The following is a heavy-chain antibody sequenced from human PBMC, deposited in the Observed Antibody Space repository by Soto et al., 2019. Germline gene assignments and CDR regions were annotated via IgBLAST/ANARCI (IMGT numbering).Heavy chain of an antibody. CDR2: INPNSGGT. CDR1: GYTFTGYS. D-gene: IGHD6-13*01. Sequence: ASVKVSCKASGYTFTGYSMHWVRQAPGQGLEWMGWINPNSGGTNYAQKFQGRVTMTRDTSISTAYMELSRLRSDDTAVYYCARARMGIAAAVLSWGQGTLVTVSS. J-gene: IGHJ4*02. V-gene: IGHV1-2*02. CDR3: ARARMGIAAAVLS.